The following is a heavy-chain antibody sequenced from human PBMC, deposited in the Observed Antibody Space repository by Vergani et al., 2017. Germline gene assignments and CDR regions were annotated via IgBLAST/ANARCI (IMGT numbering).Heavy chain of an antibody. D-gene: IGHD3-3*01. CDR1: GYTFTGYY. CDR3: ARERGGLEWFHYGMDV. J-gene: IGHJ6*02. CDR2: INPNSGGT. Sequence: QVQLVQSGAEVKKPGASVKVSCKASGYTFTGYYMHWVRQAPGQGLEWMGWINPNSGGTNYAQKFQGWVTMTRDTSISTAYMELSRLRSDDTAVYYCARERGGLEWFHYGMDVWGQGTTVTVSS. V-gene: IGHV1-2*04.